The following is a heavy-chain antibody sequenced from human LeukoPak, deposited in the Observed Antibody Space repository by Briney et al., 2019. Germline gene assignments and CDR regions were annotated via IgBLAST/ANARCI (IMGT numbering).Heavy chain of an antibody. CDR1: EFTFSSYS. Sequence: GGSLRLSCAASEFTFSSYSMNWVRQAPGKGLEWVGRIKSKTDGGTTDYAAPVKGRFTISRDDSKNTLYLQMNSLKTEDTAVYYCTTASDFWSGYSPLYYYYGMDVWGQGTTVTVSS. V-gene: IGHV3-15*07. CDR3: TTASDFWSGYSPLYYYYGMDV. D-gene: IGHD3-3*01. CDR2: IKSKTDGGTT. J-gene: IGHJ6*02.